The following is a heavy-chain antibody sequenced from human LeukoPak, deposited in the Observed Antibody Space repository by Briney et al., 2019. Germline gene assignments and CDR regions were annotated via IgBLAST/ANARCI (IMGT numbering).Heavy chain of an antibody. V-gene: IGHV3-15*01. CDR2: IKSKIDGGTT. CDR1: GLIFSNAW. CDR3: TTVGDYVGEASFDY. D-gene: IGHD4-23*01. J-gene: IGHJ4*02. Sequence: GGSLRLSCAASGLIFSNAWMSWVRQAPGKGLEWVGRIKSKIDGGTTDYAAPVKGRFTISIDDSKNTLYPQMNILKTEDTAVYYCTTVGDYVGEASFDYWGQGILVTVAS.